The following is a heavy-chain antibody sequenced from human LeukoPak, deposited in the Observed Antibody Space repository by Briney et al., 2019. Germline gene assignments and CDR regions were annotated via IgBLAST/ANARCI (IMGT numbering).Heavy chain of an antibody. J-gene: IGHJ3*01. V-gene: IGHV4-39*01. CDR1: GGSISRSDYY. Sequence: SETLSLTCTVSGGSISRSDYYWGWVRQPPGKGLEWIGSISYSGSTYYNPSLKSRVTMFVDMSNNQFSLKLRFVTAADTAVYYCARSYCSSTTCYAVGAFDVWGQGTMVTVSS. CDR3: ARSYCSSTTCYAVGAFDV. D-gene: IGHD2-2*01. CDR2: ISYSGST.